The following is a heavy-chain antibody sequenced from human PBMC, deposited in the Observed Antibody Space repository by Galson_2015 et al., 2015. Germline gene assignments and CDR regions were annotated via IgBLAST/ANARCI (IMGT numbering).Heavy chain of an antibody. CDR3: ARATAWSGYVDAFDI. CDR1: GFTFSNYA. Sequence: SLRLSCAASGFTFSNYALIWARQAPGKGLEWISFIINSSNTIYYADSVKGRFTISRDNAKNSLYLQMNSLRDEDTAVYYCARATAWSGYVDAFDIWGQGTMVTVSS. J-gene: IGHJ3*02. V-gene: IGHV3-48*02. D-gene: IGHD3-3*01. CDR2: IINSSNTI.